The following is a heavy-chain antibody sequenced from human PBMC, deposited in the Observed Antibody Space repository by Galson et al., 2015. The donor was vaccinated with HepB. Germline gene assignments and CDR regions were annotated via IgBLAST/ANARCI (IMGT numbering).Heavy chain of an antibody. J-gene: IGHJ6*02. CDR2: ISSSSSYI. CDR1: GFTFSSYS. V-gene: IGHV3-21*01. Sequence: SLRLSCAASGFTFSSYSMNWVRQAPGKGLEWVSSISSSSSYIYYADSVKGRFTISRDNAKNSLYLQMNSLRAEDTAVYYCARDPVTMVRGVTATHYYYSGMDVWGQGTTVTVSS. CDR3: ARDPVTMVRGVTATHYYYSGMDV. D-gene: IGHD3-10*01.